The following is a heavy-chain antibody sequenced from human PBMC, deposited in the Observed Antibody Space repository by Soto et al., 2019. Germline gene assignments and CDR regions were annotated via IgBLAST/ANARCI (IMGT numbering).Heavy chain of an antibody. CDR1: GFSLSTSGVH. Sequence: SGPTLVNPTQTLTLTCTFSGFSLSTSGVHVGWVRQPPGKALEWLALIYWDDDKRYSPSLKSRLTITKDTSKNQVVLTMTNMDPVDTATYYCAHAGNKAAAGYYFDYWGQRTLVTVSS. V-gene: IGHV2-5*02. D-gene: IGHD6-13*01. CDR3: AHAGNKAAAGYYFDY. CDR2: IYWDDDK. J-gene: IGHJ4*02.